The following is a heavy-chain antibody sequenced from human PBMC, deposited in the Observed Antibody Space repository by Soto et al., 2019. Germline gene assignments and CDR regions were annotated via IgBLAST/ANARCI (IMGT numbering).Heavy chain of an antibody. J-gene: IGHJ6*02. CDR2: IIPIFGTA. V-gene: IGHV1-69*01. D-gene: IGHD5-18*01. CDR3: ATTDDVDTAMVSYYYGMDV. Sequence: QVQLVQSGAEVKKPGSSVKVSCKASGGTFSSYAISWVRQAPGQGLEWMGGIIPIFGTANYAQKFQGRVTITADESTSTAYMELSSLRSEDTAVYYCATTDDVDTAMVSYYYGMDVWGQGTTVTVSS. CDR1: GGTFSSYA.